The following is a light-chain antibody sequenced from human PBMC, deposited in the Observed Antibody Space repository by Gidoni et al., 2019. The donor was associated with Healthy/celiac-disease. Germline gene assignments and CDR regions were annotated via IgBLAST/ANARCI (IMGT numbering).Light chain of an antibody. CDR2: EVS. CDR3: SSYTSSSTLGV. CDR1: SSDVGGYNY. V-gene: IGLV2-14*01. J-gene: IGLJ2*01. Sequence: QSALTQPASVSGSPGQSITISCTGTSSDVGGYNYVSWYQQHPGKAPNLMIYEVSNRPSGVSNRFSGSKSGNTASLTISGLQAEDEADYYCSSYTSSSTLGVFGGGTKLTGL.